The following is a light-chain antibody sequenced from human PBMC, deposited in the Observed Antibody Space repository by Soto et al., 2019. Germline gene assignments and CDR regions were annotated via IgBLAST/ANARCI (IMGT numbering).Light chain of an antibody. CDR1: HSVGTN. V-gene: IGKV3-15*01. Sequence: MTQSPDTLSVSPVNRVTLSCRASHSVGTNLAWYQQKPGQAPRLLIYGASARATDVPVRFSGSWSGTEFTLPINSLPSEDFSIYYWQQYNNWPTWTFGPGTKVDIK. CDR2: GAS. J-gene: IGKJ1*01. CDR3: QQYNNWPTWT.